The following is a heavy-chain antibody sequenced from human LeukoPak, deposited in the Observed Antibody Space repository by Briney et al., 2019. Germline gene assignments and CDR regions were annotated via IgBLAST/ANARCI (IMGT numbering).Heavy chain of an antibody. Sequence: ASVNVSCKASGYVFVSYNIHWVRQAPGQRLEWMGWINGGNGNTKYSQKFQDRVTITKDTSASTVYMELSRLRSEDTAVYYCARDRYCSGGSCQPGRLKLDYWGQGTPVTVSS. J-gene: IGHJ4*02. V-gene: IGHV1-3*01. CDR3: ARDRYCSGGSCQPGRLKLDY. CDR1: GYVFVSYN. D-gene: IGHD2-15*01. CDR2: INGGNGNT.